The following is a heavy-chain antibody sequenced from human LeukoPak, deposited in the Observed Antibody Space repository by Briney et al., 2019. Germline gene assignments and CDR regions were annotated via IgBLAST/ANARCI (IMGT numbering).Heavy chain of an antibody. CDR3: ARTTEGGYTYGYFYYYYMDV. J-gene: IGHJ6*03. D-gene: IGHD5-18*01. V-gene: IGHV4-38-2*01. Sequence: PSETLSLTCSVSGYSISRGNFWGWIRQPPGKGLEWIGTIYHSGATYYNPSLKSRVTISLDTSKNQFSLKLTSVTAADTAVYYCARTTEGGYTYGYFYYYYMDVWGKGTTVTISS. CDR2: IYHSGAT. CDR1: GYSISRGNF.